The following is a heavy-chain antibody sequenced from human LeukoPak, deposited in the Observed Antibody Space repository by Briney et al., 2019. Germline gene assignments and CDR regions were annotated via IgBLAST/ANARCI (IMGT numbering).Heavy chain of an antibody. J-gene: IGHJ4*02. Sequence: PSETLSLTCSFSGYSVSSGYYWGWIRQPPGQGLEWIGNIYHSGSTYYNPSLKSRVTISVDTSKNQFSLKLSSVTAADTAVYYCARQMGRVVVIIDYWGQGTLVTVSS. V-gene: IGHV4-38-2*01. CDR3: ARQMGRVVVIIDY. CDR1: GYSVSSGYY. D-gene: IGHD3-22*01. CDR2: IYHSGST.